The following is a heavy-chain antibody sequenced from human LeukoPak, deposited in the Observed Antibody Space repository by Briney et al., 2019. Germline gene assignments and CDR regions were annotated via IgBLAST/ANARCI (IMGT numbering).Heavy chain of an antibody. CDR3: ARAEIRAFDI. D-gene: IGHD3-16*01. J-gene: IGHJ3*02. CDR1: GGSISSYY. Sequence: SETLSLTCTVSGGSISSYYWSWIRQPPGKGLEWIGYIYYSGSTNYNPSLKSRVTISVDTSKNQFSLKLSSVTAADTAVYYCARAEIRAFDIWGQGTMVTVSS. V-gene: IGHV4-59*01. CDR2: IYYSGST.